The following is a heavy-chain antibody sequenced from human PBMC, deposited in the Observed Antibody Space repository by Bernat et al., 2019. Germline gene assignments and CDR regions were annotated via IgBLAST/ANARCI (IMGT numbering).Heavy chain of an antibody. V-gene: IGHV3-23*01. J-gene: IGHJ4*02. CDR2: ISGSGGDT. Sequence: EVQLLESGGGLAQPGGSLRLSCAASGFTFSSYAMSWVRQAPGKGLEWVSTISGSGGDTYYAESVKGRFTISRDNSKNTLYLQMNSLRAEDTVVYYCAKVRWLQRYYFDYWGQGTLVTVSS. D-gene: IGHD5-24*01. CDR1: GFTFSSYA. CDR3: AKVRWLQRYYFDY.